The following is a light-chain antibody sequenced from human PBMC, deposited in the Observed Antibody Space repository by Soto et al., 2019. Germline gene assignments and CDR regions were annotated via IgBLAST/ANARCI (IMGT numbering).Light chain of an antibody. J-gene: IGLJ1*01. V-gene: IGLV1-51*01. CDR3: GTWDSSLSAGV. Sequence: QSVLTQPPSVSAAPGQKVTISCSGSSPNIGDNYVSWYQQLPGTAPKLLIYDNDKRPSGIPARFSGSKSGTSATLGITGLQTGDEADYYCGTWDSSLSAGVFGTGTKVTVL. CDR1: SPNIGDNY. CDR2: DND.